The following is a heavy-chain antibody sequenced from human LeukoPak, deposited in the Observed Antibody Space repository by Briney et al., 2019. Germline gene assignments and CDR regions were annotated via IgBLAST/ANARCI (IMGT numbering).Heavy chain of an antibody. Sequence: ASVKVSCKASGYTFTGYYMHWVRQAPEQGLEWMGWINPNSGGTNYAQKFQGRVTMTRDTSISTAYMELSRLRSDDTAVYYCARELDHYGSGSLDYWGQGTLVTVSS. D-gene: IGHD3-10*01. J-gene: IGHJ4*02. CDR2: INPNSGGT. CDR1: GYTFTGYY. CDR3: ARELDHYGSGSLDY. V-gene: IGHV1-2*02.